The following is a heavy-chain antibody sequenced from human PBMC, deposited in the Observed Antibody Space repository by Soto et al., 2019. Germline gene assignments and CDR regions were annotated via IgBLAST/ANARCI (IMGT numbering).Heavy chain of an antibody. CDR3: AKAPGRQPTVVTY. V-gene: IGHV3-23*01. D-gene: IGHD4-17*01. Sequence: LSCAASGFTFNTYAMSWVRQAPGKGLEWVSTISGSGGSPHYADSVKGRFTISRDNSKNTLYLQMNSLRAEDTAVYYCAKAPGRQPTVVTYWGQGTLVTVSS. CDR2: ISGSGGSP. J-gene: IGHJ4*02. CDR1: GFTFNTYA.